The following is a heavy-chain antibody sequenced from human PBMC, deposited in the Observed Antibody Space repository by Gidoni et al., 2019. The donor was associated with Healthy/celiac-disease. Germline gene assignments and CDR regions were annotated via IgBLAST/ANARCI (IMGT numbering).Heavy chain of an antibody. V-gene: IGHV5-51*01. D-gene: IGHD2-21*02. CDR2: IYPGDSDT. Sequence: EVQLVQSGAEVKKPGGSLKISCKGSGYSFTSYWIGWVRQMPGKGLEWMGIIYPGDSDTRYSPSFQGQVTISADKSISTAYLQWSSLKASDTAMYYCARPPKPGAVVTYFQHWGQGTLVTVSS. CDR1: GYSFTSYW. CDR3: ARPPKPGAVVTYFQH. J-gene: IGHJ1*01.